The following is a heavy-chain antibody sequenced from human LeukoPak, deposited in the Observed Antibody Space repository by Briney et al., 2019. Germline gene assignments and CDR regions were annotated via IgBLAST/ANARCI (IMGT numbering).Heavy chain of an antibody. Sequence: GGSLRLACAASGFTVSSNYMSWVRQAPGKGLEWVSVIYSGCSTYYADSVKGTFTISRDHSKNTLYLQMNSLRAEDTAAYYCARAMGWLQFDYYYYGMDVWGQGTTVTVSS. CDR2: IYSGCST. CDR3: ARAMGWLQFDYYYYGMDV. J-gene: IGHJ6*02. V-gene: IGHV3-66*01. CDR1: GFTVSSNY. D-gene: IGHD5-12*01.